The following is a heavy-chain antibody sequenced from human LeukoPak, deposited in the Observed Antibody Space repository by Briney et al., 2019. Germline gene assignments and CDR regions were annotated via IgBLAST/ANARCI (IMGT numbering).Heavy chain of an antibody. J-gene: IGHJ5*02. Sequence: SETLSLTCTVSGGSISSGSYYWSWIRQPAGKGPEWIGRIYTSGSTNYNPSLKSRVTTSVDTSKNQFSLKLSSVTAADTAVYYCARDRPEVGCSGGSCYSYYNWFDPWGQGTLVTVSS. CDR1: GGSISSGSYY. V-gene: IGHV4-61*02. CDR3: ARDRPEVGCSGGSCYSYYNWFDP. D-gene: IGHD2-15*01. CDR2: IYTSGST.